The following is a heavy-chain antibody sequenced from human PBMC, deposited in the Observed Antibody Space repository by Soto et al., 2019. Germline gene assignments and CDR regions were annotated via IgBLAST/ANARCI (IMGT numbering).Heavy chain of an antibody. J-gene: IGHJ4*02. CDR3: VRGRVMITFGVVIVIDY. CDR2: INPNTGYT. CDR1: GYTFTSYD. Sequence: QVQLVQSGAAMKKPGASVKVSCKASGYTFTSYDINWVRQATGQGLEWMGWINPNTGYTDYAQKFQGRVTMTGNTSITTADMELSSLRSEDTAVYYCVRGRVMITFGVVIVIDYWGQGSPVTVSS. V-gene: IGHV1-8*01. D-gene: IGHD3-16*02.